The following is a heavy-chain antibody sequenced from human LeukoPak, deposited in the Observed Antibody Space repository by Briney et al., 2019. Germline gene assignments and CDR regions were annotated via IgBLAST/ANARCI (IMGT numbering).Heavy chain of an antibody. J-gene: IGHJ4*02. D-gene: IGHD5-12*01. CDR3: ARDSSGHPDY. V-gene: IGHV3-48*04. CDR2: ISSSSSTI. Sequence: GGSLKLSCAASGFTFSSYSMNWVRQAPGKGLEWVSYISSSSSTIYYADSVKGLFTIARDNSKNSLYLQMNSLRAEDTAVYYCARDSSGHPDYWGQGTLVTVSS. CDR1: GFTFSSYS.